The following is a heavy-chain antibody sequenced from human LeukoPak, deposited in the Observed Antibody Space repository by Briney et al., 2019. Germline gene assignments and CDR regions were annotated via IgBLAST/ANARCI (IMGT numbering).Heavy chain of an antibody. CDR1: GGSISSSNYY. Sequence: PSETLSLTCTVSGGSISSSNYYWGWIRQPPGKGLEGIGTIYYSGTTYYNPSLESRVTISEDTSKNQFSLTLRSVTAADTAVYYCARQISDYYYYYMDVWGKGTTVTVSS. D-gene: IGHD3-10*01. V-gene: IGHV4-39*01. CDR3: ARQISDYYYYYMDV. CDR2: IYYSGTT. J-gene: IGHJ6*03.